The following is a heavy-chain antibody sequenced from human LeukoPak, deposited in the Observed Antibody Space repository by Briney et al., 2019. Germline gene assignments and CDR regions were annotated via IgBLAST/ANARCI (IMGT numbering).Heavy chain of an antibody. CDR2: MNPNSGNT. J-gene: IGHJ6*03. V-gene: IGHV1-8*01. CDR3: ARGWSQWLVLYYYYMDV. Sequence: ASVKASCKASGYTFTSYDINWVRQATGQGLEWMGWMNPNSGNTGYAQKFQGRVTMTRNTSISTAYMELSSLRSEDTAVYYCARGWSQWLVLYYYYMDVWGKGTTVTISS. D-gene: IGHD6-19*01. CDR1: GYTFTSYD.